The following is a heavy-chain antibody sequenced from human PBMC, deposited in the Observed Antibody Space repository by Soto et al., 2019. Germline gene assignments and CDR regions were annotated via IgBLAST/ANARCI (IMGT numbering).Heavy chain of an antibody. J-gene: IGHJ3*02. CDR1: GFIFSNYW. CDR3: ARDELFSGFDI. D-gene: IGHD1-1*01. V-gene: IGHV3-7*01. CDR2: IKQEGREK. Sequence: PGGSLRLSCAASGFIFSNYWMSWVRQAPGKGLEWVANIKQEGREKYYVDSVKGRFTISRDNAKNSLYLQMNSLRAEDTAVYYCARDELFSGFDIWGQGTMVTVS.